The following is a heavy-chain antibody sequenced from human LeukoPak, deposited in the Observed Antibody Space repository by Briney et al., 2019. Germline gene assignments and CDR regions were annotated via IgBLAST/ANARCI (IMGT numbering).Heavy chain of an antibody. V-gene: IGHV3-30-3*01. CDR2: ISYDGSNK. J-gene: IGHJ4*02. Sequence: GSLRLSCAASGFTFSSYAMHWVRQAPGKGLEWVAVISYDGSNKYYADSVKGRFTISRDNSKNTLYLQMNSLRAEDTAVYYCARDQTPLYYGSGSYLDYWGQGTLVTVSS. CDR1: GFTFSSYA. CDR3: ARDQTPLYYGSGSYLDY. D-gene: IGHD3-10*01.